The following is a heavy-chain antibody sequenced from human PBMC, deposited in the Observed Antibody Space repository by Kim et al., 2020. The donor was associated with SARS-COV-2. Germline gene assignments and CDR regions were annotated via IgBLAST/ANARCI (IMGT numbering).Heavy chain of an antibody. CDR1: GGSISSSSYY. J-gene: IGHJ4*02. CDR2: IYYSGST. CDR3: ARHFSDRGTGYQPETFDY. Sequence: SETLSLTCTVSGGSISSSSYYWGWIRQPPGKGLEWIGSIYYSGSTYYNPSLKSRVTISVDTSKNQFSLKLSSVTAADTAVYYCARHFSDRGTGYQPETFDYWGQGTLVTVSS. V-gene: IGHV4-39*01. D-gene: IGHD3-9*01.